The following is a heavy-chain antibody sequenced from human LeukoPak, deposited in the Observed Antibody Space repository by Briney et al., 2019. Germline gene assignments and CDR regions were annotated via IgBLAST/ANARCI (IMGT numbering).Heavy chain of an antibody. CDR1: GFTFSSYS. CDR3: ARQLVSGYLFDY. D-gene: IGHD3-3*01. J-gene: IGHJ4*02. V-gene: IGHV3-30*03. Sequence: QTGGSLRLSCAASGFTFSSYSMNWVRQAPGKGLEWVAVISYDGSNKYYADSVKGRFTISRDNSKNTLDLQMNSLRAEDTAVYYCARQLVSGYLFDYWGQGTLVTVSS. CDR2: ISYDGSNK.